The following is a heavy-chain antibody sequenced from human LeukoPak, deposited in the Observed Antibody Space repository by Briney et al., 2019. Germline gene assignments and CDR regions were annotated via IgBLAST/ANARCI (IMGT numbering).Heavy chain of an antibody. Sequence: RAPGKGLEWVSAISGSGGSTYYADSVKGRFTISRDNSKNTLYLQMNSLRAEDTAVYYCAKDLDIVVVPAAPFDYWGQGTLVTVSS. J-gene: IGHJ4*02. D-gene: IGHD2-2*03. CDR2: ISGSGGST. CDR3: AKDLDIVVVPAAPFDY. V-gene: IGHV3-23*01.